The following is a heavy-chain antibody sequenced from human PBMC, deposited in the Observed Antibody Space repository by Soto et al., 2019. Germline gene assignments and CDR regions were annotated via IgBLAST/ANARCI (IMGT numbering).Heavy chain of an antibody. CDR2: MFYTGNT. J-gene: IGHJ4*02. D-gene: IGHD2-2*01. V-gene: IGHV4-39*01. CDR1: GGSIRSTSYY. CDR3: AAITRLGHCNTTTCYAYSSGIDF. Sequence: QLQLQESGPGLVKPSETLSLTCSVSGGSIRSTSYYWGWIRQPPGKGLEWIGSMFYTGNTYYNPSLKSRVTVSVDTSNNKFSLNLRSVTAADTAVYYCAAITRLGHCNTTTCYAYSSGIDFWGQGTLVTVSS.